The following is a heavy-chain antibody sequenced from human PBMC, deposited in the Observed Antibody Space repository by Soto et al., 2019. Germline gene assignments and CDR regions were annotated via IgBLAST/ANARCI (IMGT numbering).Heavy chain of an antibody. Sequence: QVQLQESGPGLVKPSQTLSLTCTVSGGSISSGGYYWSWIRQHPGKGLEWIGYIYYSGSTYYNPSLKSRVPISVDTSKNQFSLKLSSVTAADTAVYYCARDRKTWATAGRGYYYMDVWGKGTTVTVSS. CDR2: IYYSGST. CDR3: ARDRKTWATAGRGYYYMDV. V-gene: IGHV4-31*03. CDR1: GGSISSGGYY. J-gene: IGHJ6*03. D-gene: IGHD5-12*01.